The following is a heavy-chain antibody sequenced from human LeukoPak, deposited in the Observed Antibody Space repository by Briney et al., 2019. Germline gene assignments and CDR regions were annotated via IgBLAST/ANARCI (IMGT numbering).Heavy chain of an antibody. CDR2: IGTAGDT. V-gene: IGHV3-13*01. Sequence: PGGSLRLSCAASGFTFSSYDMHWVRQATGKGLEWVSAIGTAGDTYYPGSVKGRFTISRENAKNSLYLQMNSLRAGDTAVYYCARSPRYSSSRLEPPDYWGQGTLVTVSS. J-gene: IGHJ4*02. D-gene: IGHD6-13*01. CDR1: GFTFSSYD. CDR3: ARSPRYSSSRLEPPDY.